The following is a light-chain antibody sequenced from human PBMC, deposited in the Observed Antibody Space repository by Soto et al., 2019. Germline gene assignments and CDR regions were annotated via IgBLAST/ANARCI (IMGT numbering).Light chain of an antibody. CDR3: QHGT. J-gene: IGKJ2*02. Sequence: DLQMTQSPSSLSASVGDRVTITCQASQDISNYLNWYQQKPGKAPKLLIYDASNLETGVPSRFSGSGSGTDFTFTISSLQPEDIATYYCQHGTFGQGTKLEIK. V-gene: IGKV1-33*01. CDR2: DAS. CDR1: QDISNY.